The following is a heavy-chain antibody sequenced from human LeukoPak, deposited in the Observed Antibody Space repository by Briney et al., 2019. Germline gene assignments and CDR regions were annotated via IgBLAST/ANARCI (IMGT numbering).Heavy chain of an antibody. D-gene: IGHD2-8*01. CDR2: IYPGGGST. J-gene: IGHJ4*02. CDR1: GYTFTSYY. CDR3: ARDNDLDY. V-gene: IGHV1-46*01. Sequence: GASVKVSRKASGYTFTSYYIHWVRQAPGQGLEWMGIIYPGGGSTNSAQKFQGRVTMTRDMSTSTVYMELSSLRSEDTAVYYCARDNDLDYWGQGTLVTVSS.